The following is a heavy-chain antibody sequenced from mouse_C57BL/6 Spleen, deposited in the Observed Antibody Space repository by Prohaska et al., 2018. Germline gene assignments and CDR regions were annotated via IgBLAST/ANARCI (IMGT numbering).Heavy chain of an antibody. D-gene: IGHD1-1*01. J-gene: IGHJ1*03. CDR3: ARRGRTTVVAPNWYFDV. Sequence: HGKSLEWIGDINPNNGGTSYNQKFKGKATLTVDKSSSTAYMELRSLTSEDSAVYYCARRGRTTVVAPNWYFDVWGTGTTVTVSS. V-gene: IGHV1-26*01. CDR2: INPNNGGT.